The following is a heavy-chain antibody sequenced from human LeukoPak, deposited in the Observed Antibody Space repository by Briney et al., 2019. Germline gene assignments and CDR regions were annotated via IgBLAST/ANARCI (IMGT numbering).Heavy chain of an antibody. V-gene: IGHV1-18*01. CDR2: ISAYNGNT. D-gene: IGHD2-15*01. J-gene: IGHJ6*03. CDR3: ARLPRELYCSGGSCYSSHYYYYYMDV. CDR1: GYTFTSYG. Sequence: ASVKVSCKASGYTFTSYGISWVRQAPGQGLEWMGWISAYNGNTNYAQKLQGRVTMTTDTSTSTAYMELRSLRSDDTAVYYCARLPRELYCSGGSCYSSHYYYYYMDVWGKGTTVTVSS.